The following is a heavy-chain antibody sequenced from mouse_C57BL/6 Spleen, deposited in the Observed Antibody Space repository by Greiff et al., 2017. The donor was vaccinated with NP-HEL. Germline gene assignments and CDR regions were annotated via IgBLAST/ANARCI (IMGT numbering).Heavy chain of an antibody. CDR2: ISSGGDYI. CDR3: TRVTTGYAMDY. J-gene: IGHJ4*01. Sequence: EVMLVESGEGLVKPGGSLKLSCAASGFTFSSYAMSWVRQTPEKRLEWVAYISSGGDYIYYADTVKGRFTISRDNARNTLYLQMSSLKSEDTAMYYCTRVTTGYAMDYWGQGTSVTVSS. V-gene: IGHV5-9-1*02. CDR1: GFTFSSYA. D-gene: IGHD1-1*01.